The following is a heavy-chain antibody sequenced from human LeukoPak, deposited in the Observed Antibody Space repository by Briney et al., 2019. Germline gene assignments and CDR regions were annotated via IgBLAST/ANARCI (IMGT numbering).Heavy chain of an antibody. D-gene: IGHD3-22*01. V-gene: IGHV1-3*01. Sequence: ASVKVSCKASGYTFTSYAMHWVRQAPGQRLEWMGWINAGNGNTKYSQKFQGRVTITRDTSASTAYMELSSLRSEDTAVYYCARDIPRYYYNSSDYYWGGSDYWGQGTLVTVSS. J-gene: IGHJ4*02. CDR1: GYTFTSYA. CDR3: ARDIPRYYYNSSDYYWGGSDY. CDR2: INAGNGNT.